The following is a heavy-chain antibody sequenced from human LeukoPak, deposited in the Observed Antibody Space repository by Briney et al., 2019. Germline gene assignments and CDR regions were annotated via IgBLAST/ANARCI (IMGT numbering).Heavy chain of an antibody. CDR3: TKSHGYTSGWYGGY. CDR2: ISGSGGST. CDR1: GFTFSSYA. Sequence: GGSLRLSCAASGFTFSSYAMSWVRQAPGKGLEWVSAISGSGGSTYYADSVKGRFTISRDNSKNTLYLQMNSLRAEDTAVYYCTKSHGYTSGWYGGYWGQGTLVTVSS. V-gene: IGHV3-23*01. D-gene: IGHD6-19*01. J-gene: IGHJ4*02.